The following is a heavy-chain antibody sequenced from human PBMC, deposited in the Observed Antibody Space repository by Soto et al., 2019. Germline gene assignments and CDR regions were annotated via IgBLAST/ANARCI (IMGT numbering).Heavy chain of an antibody. CDR3: ARTRWEQQLPTSGMDV. CDR1: GFTFSSYA. J-gene: IGHJ6*02. CDR2: ISYDGSNK. V-gene: IGHV3-30-3*01. D-gene: IGHD6-13*01. Sequence: GGSLRLSCAASGFTFSSYAMHWVRQAPGKGLEWVAVISYDGSNKYYADSVKGRFTISRDNSKNTLYLQMNSLRAEDTAVYYCARTRWEQQLPTSGMDVWGQGTTVTVSS.